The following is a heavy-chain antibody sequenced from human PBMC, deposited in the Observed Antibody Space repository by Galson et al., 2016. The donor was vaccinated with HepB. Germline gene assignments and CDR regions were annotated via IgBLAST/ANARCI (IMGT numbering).Heavy chain of an antibody. V-gene: IGHV4-59*01. CDR3: GRGASYLGF. CDR1: GGSISSYY. Sequence: ETLSLTCTVSGGSISSYYWSWIRQPPGKGLEWIGFIYYIGSTNYNSTLKSRVTISVDTSKNQFSLELTSVTAADTAVYYCGRGASYLGFWGQGKLVTVSS. J-gene: IGHJ4*02. CDR2: IYYIGST.